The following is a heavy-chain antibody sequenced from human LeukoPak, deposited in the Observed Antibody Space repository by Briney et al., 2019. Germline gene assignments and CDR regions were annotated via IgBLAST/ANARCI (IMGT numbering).Heavy chain of an antibody. CDR1: GFTFTNYA. CDR2: ISGNGIST. V-gene: IGHV3-23*01. D-gene: IGHD4-17*01. J-gene: IGHJ4*02. CDR3: AKARYGDYAFDY. Sequence: GGSLRLSCAASGFTFTNYAMSWVRQAPGKGLEWVSGISGNGISTYYADSVKGRFTSSRDNSTNTLYLQMNSLRAEDTAVYYCAKARYGDYAFDYWGQGTLVTVSS.